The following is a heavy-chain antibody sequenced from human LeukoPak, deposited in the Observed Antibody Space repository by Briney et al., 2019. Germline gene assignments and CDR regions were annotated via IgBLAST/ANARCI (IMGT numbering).Heavy chain of an antibody. CDR2: ISSSSSYI. V-gene: IGHV3-21*01. CDR3: ARDLYGLLGAFDI. CDR1: GFTFSSYS. D-gene: IGHD2/OR15-2a*01. J-gene: IGHJ3*02. Sequence: GGSLRLSCAASGFTFSSYSMNWVRQAPGKGLEWVSSISSSSSYIYYADSVKGRFTISRDNAKNSLYLQMNSLRAEDTAVYYCARDLYGLLGAFDIWGQGTMVTVSS.